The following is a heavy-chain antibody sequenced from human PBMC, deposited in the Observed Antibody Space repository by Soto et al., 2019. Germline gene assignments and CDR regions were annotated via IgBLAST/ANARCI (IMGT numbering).Heavy chain of an antibody. D-gene: IGHD2-15*01. J-gene: IGHJ1*01. Sequence: QVQLQESGPGLVKPSQTLSLTCTVSGGSISSGPFYWNWIRQHPGKGLEWIGYISNSGITYYRPSLKSRVTISVDTSKNQFSLTLSSVTAADTAVYFCATARGPYSAAYFHHWGQGTLVSVSS. CDR1: GGSISSGPFY. CDR3: ATARGPYSAAYFHH. CDR2: ISNSGIT. V-gene: IGHV4-31*03.